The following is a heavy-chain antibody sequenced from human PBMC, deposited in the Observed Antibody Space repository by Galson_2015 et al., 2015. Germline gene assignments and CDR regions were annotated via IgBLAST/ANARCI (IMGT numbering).Heavy chain of an antibody. Sequence: SVKVSCKASGYTFTGYYMHWVRQAPGQGLEWMGWINPNSGGTNYAQKFQGWVTMTRDTSISTAYMELSRLRSDDTAVYYCARDKFPIKSGPLYYFDYWGQGTLVTVSS. CDR2: INPNSGGT. CDR3: ARDKFPIKSGPLYYFDY. V-gene: IGHV1-2*04. D-gene: IGHD5-12*01. J-gene: IGHJ4*02. CDR1: GYTFTGYY.